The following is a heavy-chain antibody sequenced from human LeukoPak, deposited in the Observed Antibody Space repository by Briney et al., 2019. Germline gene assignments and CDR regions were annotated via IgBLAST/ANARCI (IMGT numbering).Heavy chain of an antibody. D-gene: IGHD6-19*01. Sequence: SETLSLTCTVSGGSISSYYWSWIRQPPGKGLKWIGYIYTSGSTNYNPSLKSRVTISVDTSKNQFSLKLSSVTAADTAVYYCARAGYSSGWSPYYYYYYMDVWGKGTTVTVSS. V-gene: IGHV4-4*09. CDR1: GGSISSYY. J-gene: IGHJ6*03. CDR2: IYTSGST. CDR3: ARAGYSSGWSPYYYYYYMDV.